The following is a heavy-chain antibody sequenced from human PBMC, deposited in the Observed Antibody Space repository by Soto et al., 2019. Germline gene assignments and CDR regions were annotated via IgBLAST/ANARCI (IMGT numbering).Heavy chain of an antibody. J-gene: IGHJ5*02. D-gene: IGHD6-19*01. CDR3: ARSIAVAGRGNWFDP. CDR2: TYYRSKWYN. V-gene: IGHV6-1*01. Sequence: SQTLSLTCAVSGDSVSSNSAAWNWIRQSPSRGLEWLGRTYYRSKWYNDYAVSVKSRITINPDTSKNQFSLQLNSVTPEDTAVYYCARSIAVAGRGNWFDPWGQGTLVTVSS. CDR1: GDSVSSNSAA.